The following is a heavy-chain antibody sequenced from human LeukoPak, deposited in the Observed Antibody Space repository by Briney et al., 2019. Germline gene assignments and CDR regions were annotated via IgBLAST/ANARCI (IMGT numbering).Heavy chain of an antibody. CDR1: GFTFSSYS. Sequence: GGSLRLSCAASGFTFSSYSMNWVRQAPGKGLEWVSSISSSSSYIYYADSVKGRFTISRDNAKNSLYLQMNSLRAEDTAVYYCAKTMVRGGLYYYYGMDVWGRGTTVTVSS. CDR3: AKTMVRGGLYYYYGMDV. D-gene: IGHD3-10*01. J-gene: IGHJ6*02. CDR2: ISSSSSYI. V-gene: IGHV3-21*01.